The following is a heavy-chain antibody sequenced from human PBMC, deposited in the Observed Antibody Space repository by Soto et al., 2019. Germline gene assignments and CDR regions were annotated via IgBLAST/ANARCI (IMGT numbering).Heavy chain of an antibody. CDR2: FDPEDGET. CDR3: ATGGCTNGVCYGHYYYYYCMDV. CDR1: GYTLTELS. V-gene: IGHV1-24*01. D-gene: IGHD2-8*01. J-gene: IGHJ6*02. Sequence: ASVKVSCKVSGYTLTELSMHWVRQAPGKGLEWMGGFDPEDGETIYAQKFQGRVTMTEDTSTDTAYMELSSLRSEDTAVYYCATGGCTNGVCYGHYYYYYCMDVWGQRTTVTVSS.